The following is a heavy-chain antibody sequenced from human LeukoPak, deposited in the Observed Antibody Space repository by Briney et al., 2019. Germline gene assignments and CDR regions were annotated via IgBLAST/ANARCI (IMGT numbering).Heavy chain of an antibody. CDR3: ARASGYYYGDFDY. CDR2: MNPNSGNT. Sequence: RVASVTVSCKASGYTFHRYDINWLRQAPGHGLEWMGWMNPNSGNTGYAQKFQGRVTMTRNTSISTAYMELSSLRSEDTAVYYCARASGYYYGDFDYWGQGTRVTVSS. J-gene: IGHJ4*02. CDR1: GYTFHRYD. D-gene: IGHD3-22*01. V-gene: IGHV1-8*01.